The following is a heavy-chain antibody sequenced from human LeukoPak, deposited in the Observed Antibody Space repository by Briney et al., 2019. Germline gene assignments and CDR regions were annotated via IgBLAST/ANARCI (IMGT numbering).Heavy chain of an antibody. CDR1: GGSISSYY. CDR2: LSKSGNT. D-gene: IGHD6-19*01. V-gene: IGHV4-59*01. J-gene: IGHJ3*02. CDR3: ARYSSGWRSFDI. Sequence: SETLSLTCTVSGGSISSYYWSWIRLPPGKGLEWIGYLSKSGNTNYSPSLKSRVTIFGDTSKNQFSLNLSSVTAADTAVYYCARYSSGWRSFDIWGQGTMVTVSS.